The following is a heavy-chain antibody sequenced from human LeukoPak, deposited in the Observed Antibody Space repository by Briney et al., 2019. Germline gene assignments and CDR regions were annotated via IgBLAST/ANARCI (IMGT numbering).Heavy chain of an antibody. D-gene: IGHD3-10*01. J-gene: IGHJ1*01. CDR3: ARGGEYGSESYYKH. CDR1: GGSISSGGYY. Sequence: SETLSLTCTVSGGSISSGGYYWSWIRQHPGKGLEWIGYIYYSGSTYYNPSLKSRVTMSVDTSKNQFSLKLSSVTAADTAVYYCARGGEYGSESYYKHWGQGTLVTVSS. V-gene: IGHV4-31*03. CDR2: IYYSGST.